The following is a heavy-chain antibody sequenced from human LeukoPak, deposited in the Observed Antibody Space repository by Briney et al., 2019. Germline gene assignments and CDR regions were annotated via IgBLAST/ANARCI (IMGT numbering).Heavy chain of an antibody. D-gene: IGHD1-26*01. Sequence: ASVKVSCKASGGTFSSYAISWVRQAPGQGLEWMGRIIPILGIANYAQKFQGRVTITADKSTSTAYMELSSLRSEDTAVYYCARVSLSGSYYLFDYWGQGTLVTVSS. V-gene: IGHV1-69*04. CDR3: ARVSLSGSYYLFDY. J-gene: IGHJ4*02. CDR2: IIPILGIA. CDR1: GGTFSSYA.